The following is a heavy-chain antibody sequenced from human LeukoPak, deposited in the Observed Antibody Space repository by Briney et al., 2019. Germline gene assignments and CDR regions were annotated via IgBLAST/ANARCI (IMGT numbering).Heavy chain of an antibody. V-gene: IGHV1-2*02. CDR2: INPNSGGT. D-gene: IGHD6-13*01. J-gene: IGHJ4*02. CDR3: ARIVAAAGTSHY. Sequence: ASVKVSCKASGYAFTGYYMHWVRQAPGQGLEWMGWINPNSGGTNYAQKFQGRVTMTRDTSISTAYMELSRLRSDDTAVYYCARIVAAAGTSHYWGQGTLVTVSS. CDR1: GYAFTGYY.